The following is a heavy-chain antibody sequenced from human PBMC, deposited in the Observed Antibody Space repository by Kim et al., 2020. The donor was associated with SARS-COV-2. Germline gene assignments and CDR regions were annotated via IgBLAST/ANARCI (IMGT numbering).Heavy chain of an antibody. CDR3: AKSSGTTAQSNFDY. CDR1: GFTFSSYA. Sequence: GGSLRLSCAASGFTFSSYAMSWVRQAPGKGLEWVSAVSGSSSSTYYADSVKGRFTISRDNSKNALSLQMNSLRAEDTAVYYCAKSSGTTAQSNFDYWGQGTLGTVSS. J-gene: IGHJ4*02. D-gene: IGHD1-1*01. CDR2: VSGSSSST. V-gene: IGHV3-23*01.